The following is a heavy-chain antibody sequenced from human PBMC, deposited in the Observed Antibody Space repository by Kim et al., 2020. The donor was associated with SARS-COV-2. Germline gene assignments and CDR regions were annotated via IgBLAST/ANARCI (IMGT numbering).Heavy chain of an antibody. CDR2: INPNSGGT. V-gene: IGHV1-2*02. CDR1: GYTFTGYY. D-gene: IGHD3-22*01. CDR3: ARSGSYYDSSGYYGY. J-gene: IGHJ4*02. Sequence: ASVKVSCKASGYTFTGYYMHWVRQAPGQGLEWMGWINPNSGGTNYAQKFQGRVTMTRDTSISTAYMELSRLRSDDTAVYYCARSGSYYDSSGYYGYWGQGTLVTVSS.